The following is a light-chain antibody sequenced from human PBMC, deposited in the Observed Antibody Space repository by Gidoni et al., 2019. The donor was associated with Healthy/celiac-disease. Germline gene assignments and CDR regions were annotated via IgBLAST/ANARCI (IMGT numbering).Light chain of an antibody. J-gene: IGKJ2*01. CDR2: KSS. Sequence: DIQITQSPSTLSASVGDRFTITCLASQSISRWLACYKKKPGKAPKLLIYKSSSLESGVPSRFSGSGSGTEFTLTIRSLQPDDFATYYCQQYNSYSYTFXXXTKLEIK. V-gene: IGKV1-5*03. CDR1: QSISRW. CDR3: QQYNSYSYT.